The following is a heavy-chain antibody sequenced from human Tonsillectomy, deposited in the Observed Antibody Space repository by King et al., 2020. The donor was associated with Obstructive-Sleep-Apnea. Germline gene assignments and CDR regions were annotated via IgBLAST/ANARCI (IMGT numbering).Heavy chain of an antibody. Sequence: VQLVESGGGLVQPGGSRSLSCAASGFTFSNYWMSWVRKAPGRGLEWWANKKEDGREKNYVDSVKGQFTISRDNAKNPLYLQMNSLRAEDTAMFYCAGTGTIGVAGSLDYWGQGILVTVSS. CDR1: GFTFSNYW. CDR2: KKEDGREK. CDR3: AGTGTIGVAGSLDY. D-gene: IGHD6-13*01. J-gene: IGHJ4*02. V-gene: IGHV3-7*03.